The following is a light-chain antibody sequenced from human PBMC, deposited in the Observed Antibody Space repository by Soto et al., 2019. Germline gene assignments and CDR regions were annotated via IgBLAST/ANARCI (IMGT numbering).Light chain of an antibody. Sequence: DIQMTQSPSTLSASVGDRVTITCRASQTIFNWLAWYQRKPGRAPNLLIYDASSLESGVPSRFSGSGSGTEFTLTISSLQPDDFATYYCQQYNSFWTFGQGTKVDIK. J-gene: IGKJ1*01. CDR3: QQYNSFWT. CDR2: DAS. V-gene: IGKV1-5*01. CDR1: QTIFNW.